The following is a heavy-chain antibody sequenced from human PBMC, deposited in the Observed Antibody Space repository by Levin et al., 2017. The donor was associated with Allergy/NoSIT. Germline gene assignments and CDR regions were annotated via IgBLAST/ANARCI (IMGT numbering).Heavy chain of an antibody. CDR2: ISYDGSNK. CDR1: GFTFSSYG. CDR3: AKEGHIVEGGWVDP. D-gene: IGHD2-21*01. J-gene: IGHJ5*02. V-gene: IGHV3-30*18. Sequence: GGSLRLSCAASGFTFSSYGMHWVRQAPGKGLEWVAVISYDGSNKYYADSVKGRFTTSRDNSKNTLYLQMNSLRAEDTAVYYCAKEGHIVEGGWVDPWGQGTRVTVSS.